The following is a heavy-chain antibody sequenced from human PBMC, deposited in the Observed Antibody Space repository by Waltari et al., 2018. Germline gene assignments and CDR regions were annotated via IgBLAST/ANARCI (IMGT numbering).Heavy chain of an antibody. D-gene: IGHD3-22*01. Sequence: QVQLQESGPGLVKPSETLSLTCTVSGGSVSSYYWSWIRQPPGKELEWIGFIYYSGSTNYNPSLKSRVTISVDTSKNQFSLKLSSVTAADTAVYYCARVDSGYSLGYFDYWGQGTLVTVSS. CDR1: GGSVSSYY. CDR2: IYYSGST. CDR3: ARVDSGYSLGYFDY. V-gene: IGHV4-59*02. J-gene: IGHJ4*02.